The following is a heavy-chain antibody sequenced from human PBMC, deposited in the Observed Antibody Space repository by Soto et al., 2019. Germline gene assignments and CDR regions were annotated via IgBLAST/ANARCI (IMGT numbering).Heavy chain of an antibody. Sequence: QVQLQESGPGLVKPSETLSLMCTVSGGSISSYYWSWIRQPPGKGLEWIGYIYYSGSTNYNPSLKIRVTISVDTSKTQCSLKLSSVTAADTAVYYCARERRDGYKHYFDYWGQGTLVTVSS. CDR2: IYYSGST. J-gene: IGHJ4*02. CDR1: GGSISSYY. CDR3: ARERRDGYKHYFDY. V-gene: IGHV4-59*01. D-gene: IGHD5-12*01.